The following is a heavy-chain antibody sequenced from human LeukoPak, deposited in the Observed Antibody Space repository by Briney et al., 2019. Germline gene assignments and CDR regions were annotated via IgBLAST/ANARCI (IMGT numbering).Heavy chain of an antibody. Sequence: GGSLRLSCAAPGFTFGSYGMHWVRQAPGKGLEWVAVISYEGYNKYYADSVKGRFTISRDNSKNTLYLQMNSLRAEDTAVYYCAKEAGNWYFDLWCRGTLVTVSA. D-gene: IGHD2/OR15-2a*01. J-gene: IGHJ2*01. CDR1: GFTFGSYG. CDR2: ISYEGYNK. CDR3: AKEAGNWYFDL. V-gene: IGHV3-30*18.